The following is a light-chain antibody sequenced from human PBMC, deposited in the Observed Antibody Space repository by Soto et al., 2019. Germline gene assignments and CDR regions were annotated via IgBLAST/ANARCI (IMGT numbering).Light chain of an antibody. CDR1: SSNIGADDD. Sequence: QSVLTQPPSVFGAPGQRVTISCTGSSSNIGADDDVHWYQQLPGTAPKLLIYGNSIRPSGVPDRFSGSKSGTSASLAITGLQAEDEADYSCQSYDSSLSGSVFGGGTKLTVL. CDR3: QSYDSSLSGSV. J-gene: IGLJ3*02. CDR2: GNS. V-gene: IGLV1-40*01.